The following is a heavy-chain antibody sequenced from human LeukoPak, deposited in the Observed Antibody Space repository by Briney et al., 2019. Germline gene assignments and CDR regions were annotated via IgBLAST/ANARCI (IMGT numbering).Heavy chain of an antibody. D-gene: IGHD6-13*01. J-gene: IGHJ4*02. V-gene: IGHV4-39*07. Sequence: SETLSLTCTVSGGSISSSSYYWGWIRQPPGKGLEWIGSIYYSGSTYYNPSLKSRVTISVDTSKNQFSLKLSSVTAADTAVYYCARGYSSSWYDFEYWGQGTLVTVSS. CDR1: GGSISSSSYY. CDR2: IYYSGST. CDR3: ARGYSSSWYDFEY.